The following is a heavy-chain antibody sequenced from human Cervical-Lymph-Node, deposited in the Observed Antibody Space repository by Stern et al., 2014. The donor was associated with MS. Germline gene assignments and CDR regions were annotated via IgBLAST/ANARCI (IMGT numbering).Heavy chain of an antibody. CDR1: GYTFTSYY. CDR3: ARDRYGSGSYYTNYFDY. Sequence: VQLVQSGAEVKKPGASVKVSCKASGYTFTSYYMHWVRQAPGPGLEWMGIINPSGGSPSYSQKFQGRVTMTRDTSTGTVYMELSSLRSEDTAVYYCARDRYGSGSYYTNYFDYWGQGTLVTVSS. D-gene: IGHD3-10*01. J-gene: IGHJ4*02. CDR2: INPSGGSP. V-gene: IGHV1-46*01.